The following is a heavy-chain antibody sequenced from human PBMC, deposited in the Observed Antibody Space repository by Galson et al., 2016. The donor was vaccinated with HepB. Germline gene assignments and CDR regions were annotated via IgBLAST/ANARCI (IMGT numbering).Heavy chain of an antibody. CDR2: ISASGGST. D-gene: IGHD5-12*01. CDR1: GFTFNIYA. J-gene: IGHJ4*02. V-gene: IGHV3-23*01. Sequence: SLRLSCAASGFTFNIYAMSWVRQAPGKGLEWGSGISASGGSTYYADSVKGRFTISRDNSKNTLYMQMNSLRAEETAVYYCARCAGYGPRVDNDYWGQGTLVTVSS. CDR3: ARCAGYGPRVDNDY.